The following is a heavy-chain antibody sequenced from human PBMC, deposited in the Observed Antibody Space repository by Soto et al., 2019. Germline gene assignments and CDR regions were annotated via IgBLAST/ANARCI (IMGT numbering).Heavy chain of an antibody. V-gene: IGHV3-23*01. CDR2: ISGSGGST. Sequence: PGGSLRLSCAASGFTFSSYAMSWVRQAPGKGLEWVSAISGSGGSTYYADSVKGRFTISRDNSKNTLYLQMNSLRAEDTAVYYCANNGSGGYYDMDYYYYGMEVWGQGTTVTVTS. D-gene: IGHD3-9*01. CDR1: GFTFSSYA. J-gene: IGHJ6*01. CDR3: ANNGSGGYYDMDYYYYGMEV.